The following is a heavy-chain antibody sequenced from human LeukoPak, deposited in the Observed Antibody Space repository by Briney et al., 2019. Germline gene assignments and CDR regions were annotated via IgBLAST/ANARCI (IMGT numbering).Heavy chain of an antibody. CDR1: GHTFSSYS. CDR2: ISGSSTTI. D-gene: IGHD1-26*01. Sequence: GGSLRLSCAASGHTFSSYSMNWVRQAPGKGLEWVSYISGSSTTIYYADSVKGRFTISRDNAKNSLYLQMNSLRDEDTAVYYCARVMYSGSYYSVDYWGQGTLVTVSS. V-gene: IGHV3-48*02. CDR3: ARVMYSGSYYSVDY. J-gene: IGHJ4*02.